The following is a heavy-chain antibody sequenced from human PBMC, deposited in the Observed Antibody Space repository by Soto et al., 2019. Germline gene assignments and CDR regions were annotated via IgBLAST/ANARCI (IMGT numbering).Heavy chain of an antibody. Sequence: GESLKISCKGSGYAFPNYWIGWLRQMPGKGLEWMGMVYPADSETRYSPSFEGQVTFSADRSTNTAYVQWSRLKASDTAMFYCDRSLHHESQHGYILDYWGQGTLVTVSS. CDR1: GYAFPNYW. CDR2: VYPADSET. CDR3: DRSLHHESQHGYILDY. J-gene: IGHJ4*02. V-gene: IGHV5-51*01. D-gene: IGHD5-18*01.